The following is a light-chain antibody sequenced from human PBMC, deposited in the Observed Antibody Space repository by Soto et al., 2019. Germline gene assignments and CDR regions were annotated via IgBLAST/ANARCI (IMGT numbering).Light chain of an antibody. CDR1: QGISSY. J-gene: IGKJ1*01. V-gene: IGKV1-9*01. CDR3: QQLNSYPQK. CDR2: AAS. Sequence: IQLTQSPSSLSASVGDRVTITCRASQGISSYLAWYQQKPGKAPKLLIYAASTLQSGVPSRFSGSGSGTDFTLTISSLKPEDFATYYCQQLNSYPQKFGKGTKVEIK.